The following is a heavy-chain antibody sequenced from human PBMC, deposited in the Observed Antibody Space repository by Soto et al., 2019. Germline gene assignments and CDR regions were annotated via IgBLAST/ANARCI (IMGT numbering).Heavy chain of an antibody. J-gene: IGHJ1*01. Sequence: QVQLVQSGPEVKKPGASVKVSCKASGYTFTNYGISWVRQAPGQGPEWMGWISGYNGDTKYAQTRQGRVTLTTDTSTSTAYMELRSRRSDDTAVYYCARGGTSWSAEYYQHWGQGTLVIVSA. V-gene: IGHV1-18*01. CDR2: ISGYNGDT. CDR3: ARGGTSWSAEYYQH. D-gene: IGHD2-2*01. CDR1: GYTFTNYG.